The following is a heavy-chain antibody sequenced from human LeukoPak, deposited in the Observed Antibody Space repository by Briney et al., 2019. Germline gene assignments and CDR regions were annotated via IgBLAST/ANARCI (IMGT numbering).Heavy chain of an antibody. D-gene: IGHD2-2*01. Sequence: ASVKVSCKASGGTFSSYAISWVRQAPGQGLEWMGGIIPIFGTANYAQKFQGRVTITADESTSTAYMELSSLRSEDTAVYYCARGLPSTSCCEYYFDYWGQGTLVTVSS. V-gene: IGHV1-69*13. J-gene: IGHJ4*02. CDR2: IIPIFGTA. CDR3: ARGLPSTSCCEYYFDY. CDR1: GGTFSSYA.